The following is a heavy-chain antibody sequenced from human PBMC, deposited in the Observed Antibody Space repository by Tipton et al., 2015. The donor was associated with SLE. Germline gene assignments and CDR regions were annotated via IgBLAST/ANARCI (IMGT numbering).Heavy chain of an antibody. J-gene: IGHJ4*02. CDR1: SGSISSYY. V-gene: IGHV4-59*12. CDR3: ARAGDDDY. CDR2: IYHSGST. D-gene: IGHD7-27*01. Sequence: TLSLTCTVSSGSISSYYWSWIRQPPGKGLEWIGYIYHSGSTNYNPSLKSRVTISGDTSKNQFSLKLSSVNAADTAVYYCARAGDDDYWGQGTLVTVSS.